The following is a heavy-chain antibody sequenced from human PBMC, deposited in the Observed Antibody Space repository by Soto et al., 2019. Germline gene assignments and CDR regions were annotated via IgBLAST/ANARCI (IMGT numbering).Heavy chain of an antibody. CDR3: ARRVSSWWYFDL. Sequence: EVQLVETGGGLIQPGGSLRLSCGVSGFSVSDNYMTWVRQAPGKGVEWVSIIYSGGSSFHIDSVKDRFSVSRDTSKNTVFLQMNSLRPEDTAVYYCARRVSSWWYFDLWGQGTQVTVSS. CDR1: GFSVSDNY. D-gene: IGHD6-13*01. V-gene: IGHV3-53*02. CDR2: IYSGGSS. J-gene: IGHJ4*02.